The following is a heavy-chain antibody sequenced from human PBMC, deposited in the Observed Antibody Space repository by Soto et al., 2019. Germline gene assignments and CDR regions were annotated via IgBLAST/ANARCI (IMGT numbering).Heavy chain of an antibody. Sequence: SETLSLTCAVSGYSISSGYYWGWIRQPPGKGLEWIGSIYHSGSTNYNPSLKSRVTISVDTSKNQFSLKLSSVTAADTAVYYCARVSGMAAAVTYNWFDPWGQGTLVTVSS. CDR2: IYHSGST. J-gene: IGHJ5*02. V-gene: IGHV4-38-2*01. D-gene: IGHD6-13*01. CDR3: ARVSGMAAAVTYNWFDP. CDR1: GYSISSGYY.